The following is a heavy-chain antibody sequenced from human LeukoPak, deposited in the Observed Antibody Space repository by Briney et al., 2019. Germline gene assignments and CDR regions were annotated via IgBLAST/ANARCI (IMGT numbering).Heavy chain of an antibody. J-gene: IGHJ4*02. D-gene: IGHD5-18*01. CDR1: GGSFSGYY. CDR2: INHSGST. V-gene: IGHV4-34*01. Sequence: SETLSLTCAVYGGSFSGYYWSWIRQPPGKGLEWIGEINHSGSTNYNPSLKSRDTISVDTSKNQFSLKLSSVTAADTAVYYCARTAGPWDWGQGTLVTVSS. CDR3: ARTAGPWD.